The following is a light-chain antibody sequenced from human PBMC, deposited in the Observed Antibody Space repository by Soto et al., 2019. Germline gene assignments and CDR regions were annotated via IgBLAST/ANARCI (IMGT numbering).Light chain of an antibody. CDR2: DVS. Sequence: EMVLTQSPGTLSLSPGERATLSCRASQSVSASYLAWYQQKPGQSPRLLIYDVSHRATGVPARFSGTGSETDFTLTISGLQSEDSAVYFCQQYNNWPFSFGQGARREIK. CDR3: QQYNNWPFS. J-gene: IGKJ5*01. V-gene: IGKV3-15*01. CDR1: QSVSASY.